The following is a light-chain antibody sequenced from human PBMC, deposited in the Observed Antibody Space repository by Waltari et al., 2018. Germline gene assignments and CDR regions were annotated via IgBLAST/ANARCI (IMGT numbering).Light chain of an antibody. CDR2: GAY. CDR1: QSVNTY. Sequence: IALTQSPGTLSLSPGERAPLSCRASQSVNTYLAWYQQKPGQAPRLLIYGAYTRAAGIPDRFSGSGFGTDFSLTISRLEAEDFAVYYCQHHVRLPATFGQGTKVEIK. V-gene: IGKV3-20*01. J-gene: IGKJ1*01. CDR3: QHHVRLPAT.